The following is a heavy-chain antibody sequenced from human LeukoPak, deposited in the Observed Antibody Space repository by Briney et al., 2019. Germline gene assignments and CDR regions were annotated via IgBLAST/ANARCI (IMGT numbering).Heavy chain of an antibody. CDR1: GFTFGSYE. J-gene: IGHJ4*02. V-gene: IGHV3-48*03. CDR3: ARIDSGSYGTLDY. D-gene: IGHD1-26*01. Sequence: GGSLRLSCAASGFTFGSYEMNWVRQAPGKGLEWVSYISSSGSTIYYADSVKGRFTISRDNAKNSLYLQMNSLRAEDTAVYYCARIDSGSYGTLDYWGQGTLVTVSS. CDR2: ISSSGSTI.